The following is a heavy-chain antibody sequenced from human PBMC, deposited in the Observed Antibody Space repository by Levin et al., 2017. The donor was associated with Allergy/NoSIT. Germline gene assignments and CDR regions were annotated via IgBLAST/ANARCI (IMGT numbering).Heavy chain of an antibody. Sequence: LSLTCAASGFTFRNYAMSWVRQAPGKGLEWVSGISSGDGDTNYADSVKGRFTISRDNAKNTLFLQMNSLRAEDTALYYCAKGWQQLADWGQGTLVTVSS. J-gene: IGHJ4*02. CDR3: AKGWQQLAD. D-gene: IGHD6-13*01. CDR1: GFTFRNYA. CDR2: ISSGDGDT. V-gene: IGHV3-23*01.